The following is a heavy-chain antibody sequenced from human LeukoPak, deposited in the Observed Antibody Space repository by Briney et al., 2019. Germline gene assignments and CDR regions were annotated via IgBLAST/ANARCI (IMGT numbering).Heavy chain of an antibody. Sequence: PGGSLRLSCAASGFTFSSYSMSWVRQAPGKGLEWVSSISSTSDIYYADSVKGRFTISRDNAKNSVYLQMNNLRADDTAVYYCARRAGAYSHPYDYWGQGTLVTVSS. CDR2: ISSTSDI. J-gene: IGHJ4*02. CDR1: GFTFSSYS. D-gene: IGHD4/OR15-4a*01. CDR3: ARRAGAYSHPYDY. V-gene: IGHV3-21*04.